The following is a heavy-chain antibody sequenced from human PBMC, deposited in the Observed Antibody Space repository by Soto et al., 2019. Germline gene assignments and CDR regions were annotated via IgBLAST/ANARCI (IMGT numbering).Heavy chain of an antibody. CDR3: AKGRQWELPLDS. Sequence: GGSLRLSCAATRITFSSYAMSWVRQAPGKGLDWVSAISDSGRKTYYADSVKGRFTISRDNSKNTLYLQMNSLRAEDTAVYSCAKGRQWELPLDSWGQGTLVTVSS. V-gene: IGHV3-23*01. D-gene: IGHD1-26*01. J-gene: IGHJ4*02. CDR2: ISDSGRKT. CDR1: RITFSSYA.